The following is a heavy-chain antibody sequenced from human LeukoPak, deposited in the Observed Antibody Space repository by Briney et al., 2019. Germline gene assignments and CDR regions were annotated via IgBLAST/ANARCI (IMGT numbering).Heavy chain of an antibody. CDR3: AKGAGDGSFDY. J-gene: IGHJ4*02. V-gene: IGHV3-23*01. CDR1: GFTFSSYG. D-gene: IGHD3-10*01. Sequence: GGSLRLSCAASGFTFSSYGMSWVRQAPGKGLEWVSVVSARGDTTYYADSVKGRFTMSRDNSKNLYLQVNSLRAEDTAVYYCAKGAGDGSFDYWGQGTLVTVSS. CDR2: VSARGDTT.